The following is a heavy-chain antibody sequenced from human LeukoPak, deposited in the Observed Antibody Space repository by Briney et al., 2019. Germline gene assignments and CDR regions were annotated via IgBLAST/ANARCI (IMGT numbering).Heavy chain of an antibody. CDR1: GYTFTAYY. V-gene: IGHV1-2*02. D-gene: IGHD5-12*01. CDR2: INPESGDT. CDR3: ARDVGYSGYAPLGY. Sequence: ASVKVSCEAFGYTFTAYYMHWVRQAPGQGLEWMGWINPESGDTNYAQKFQGRVTMTRDTSISTAYMEPSSLGSDDTAVYYCARDVGYSGYAPLGYWGQGTLVTVSS. J-gene: IGHJ4*02.